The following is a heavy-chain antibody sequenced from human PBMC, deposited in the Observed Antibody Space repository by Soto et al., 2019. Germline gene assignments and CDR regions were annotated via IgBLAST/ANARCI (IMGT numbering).Heavy chain of an antibody. CDR1: ADSMTSHY. CDR2: VYAAGNT. Sequence: SETLSLTCTVSADSMTSHYWSWIRQPAGKGLEWIWRVYAAGNTNYNPSLTGRVTISIDISKKKFSLRMKSVTAADTAGYVCARVFDYWSGFYVYWGQGILVTVSS. CDR3: ARVFDYWSGFYVY. V-gene: IGHV4-4*07. D-gene: IGHD3-3*01. J-gene: IGHJ4*02.